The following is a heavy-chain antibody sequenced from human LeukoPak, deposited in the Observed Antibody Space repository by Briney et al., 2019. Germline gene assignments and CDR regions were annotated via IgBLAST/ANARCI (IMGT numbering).Heavy chain of an antibody. Sequence: SVKVSSTASRGTLTIYAISWVRQAPGQGREWMGGIIPIFGTANYAQKFQGRVTITADESTSTAYMELSSLRSDDTAVYYGARLCPMTTVTSPGFWFDPWGQGTLVTVSS. CDR1: RGTLTIYA. D-gene: IGHD4-17*01. CDR2: IIPIFGTA. J-gene: IGHJ5*02. CDR3: ARLCPMTTVTSPGFWFDP. V-gene: IGHV1-69*13.